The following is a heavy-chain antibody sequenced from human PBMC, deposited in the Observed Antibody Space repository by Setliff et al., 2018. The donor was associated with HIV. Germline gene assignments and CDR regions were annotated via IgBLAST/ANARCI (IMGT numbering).Heavy chain of an antibody. CDR1: GGSISYYH. D-gene: IGHD2-21*02. Sequence: SETLSLTCSVSGGSISYYHWSWIRQPAGKGLEWIGRFYTSGSTNYNPSLKSRVTMSVDTSKNQSSLKLSSVTAADTAVYYCARAMRGVVVTNMYYYYGMDVWGQGTTVTVSS. CDR3: ARAMRGVVVTNMYYYYGMDV. J-gene: IGHJ6*02. V-gene: IGHV4-4*07. CDR2: FYTSGST.